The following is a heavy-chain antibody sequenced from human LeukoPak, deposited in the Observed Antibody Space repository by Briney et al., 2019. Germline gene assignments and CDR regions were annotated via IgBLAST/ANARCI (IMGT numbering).Heavy chain of an antibody. V-gene: IGHV4-4*08. CDR3: ARDRGYSYGYDPYFDY. CDR2: IYSSGST. Sequence: SETLSLTCTVSGGSISSYHWSWIRQPPGKGLECIGYIYSSGSTNYNPSLKSRVTISVDTSKNQFSLKLSSVTAADTAVYYCARDRGYSYGYDPYFDYWGQGALVTVSS. J-gene: IGHJ4*02. D-gene: IGHD5-18*01. CDR1: GGSISSYH.